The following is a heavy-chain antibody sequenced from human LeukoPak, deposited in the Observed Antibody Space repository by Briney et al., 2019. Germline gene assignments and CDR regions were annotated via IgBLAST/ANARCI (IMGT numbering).Heavy chain of an antibody. CDR3: ARNADDSSSYPYFDY. D-gene: IGHD3-22*01. J-gene: IGHJ4*02. CDR1: GGSISNHY. Sequence: SETLSLTCTVSGGSISNHYWSWIRQPPGKELEWIGYIYHSGSTNYNPSLKSRVTISVDTSKNQFSLKLSSVTAADTAVYYCARNADDSSSYPYFDYWGQGTLVTVSS. CDR2: IYHSGST. V-gene: IGHV4-59*11.